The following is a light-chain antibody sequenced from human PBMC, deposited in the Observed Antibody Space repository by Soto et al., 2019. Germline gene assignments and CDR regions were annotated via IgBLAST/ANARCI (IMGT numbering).Light chain of an antibody. CDR1: QILLHSNGHNY. Sequence: DIVVTQSPLSLPVTPGETASTSCKSSQILLHSNGHNYLEWXXQKPGXXPXXLIYLGSSRASGVPDRLSGSGSGTDFTLRIRRVEAEDVGVYYCMQALLTWTFGQGTKVDIK. J-gene: IGKJ1*01. CDR3: MQALLTWT. CDR2: LGS. V-gene: IGKV2-28*01.